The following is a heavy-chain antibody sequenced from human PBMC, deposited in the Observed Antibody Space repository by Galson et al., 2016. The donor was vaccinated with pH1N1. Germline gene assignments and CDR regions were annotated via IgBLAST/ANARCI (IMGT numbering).Heavy chain of an antibody. D-gene: IGHD1-26*01. CDR2: INTDGSRT. V-gene: IGHV3-74*03. Sequence: SLRLSCAASGFTFSNYWINWVRQVPGKGLVWVSRINTDGSRTTYADSVKGRFIISRDNVKNTLYLQMNSLRAEDTAVYYCAREPYYPYYFDYWGQGTLVTVSS. J-gene: IGHJ4*02. CDR3: AREPYYPYYFDY. CDR1: GFTFSNYW.